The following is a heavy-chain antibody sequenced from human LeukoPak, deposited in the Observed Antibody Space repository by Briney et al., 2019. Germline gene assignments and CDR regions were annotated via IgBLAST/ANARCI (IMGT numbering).Heavy chain of an antibody. CDR2: ISWNSGSK. CDR1: GFTFDDYA. V-gene: IGHV3-9*01. J-gene: IGHJ6*02. CDR3: AKDMYRRGAYYYYGMDV. D-gene: IGHD2-8*01. Sequence: GGSLRLSCAASGFTFDDYAMHWVRQAPGKGLEWVSGISWNSGSKGYADSVKGRFTISRDNAKNSLYLQVNSLRAEDTALYYCAKDMYRRGAYYYYGMDVWGQGTTVTVSS.